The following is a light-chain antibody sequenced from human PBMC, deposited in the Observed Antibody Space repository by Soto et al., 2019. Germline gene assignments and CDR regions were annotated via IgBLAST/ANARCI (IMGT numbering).Light chain of an antibody. J-gene: IGKJ1*01. V-gene: IGKV3-20*01. Sequence: EIVLTHSAGTLSLSPGERATLFFRASQSVGSDYLAWYQQKPGQAPRILIFGASGRATGIPDRFSGSGSGTDFTLTISRLEPEDFAVYYCQQYGSASWTFGQGTKVDIK. CDR3: QQYGSASWT. CDR1: QSVGSDY. CDR2: GAS.